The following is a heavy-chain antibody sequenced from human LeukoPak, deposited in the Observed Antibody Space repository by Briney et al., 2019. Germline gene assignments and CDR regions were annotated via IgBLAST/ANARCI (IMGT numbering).Heavy chain of an antibody. CDR2: ISYDGSNK. Sequence: GGSLLLCCAASGFTFSSYGMHWGRPAPGKGLGWVAVISYDGSNKYYADSVKGRFTISRDNSKNTLYLQMNSLRAEDTAVYYCAKGYSLLGYWGQGTLVTVSS. J-gene: IGHJ4*02. D-gene: IGHD5-18*01. CDR3: AKGYSLLGY. CDR1: GFTFSSYG. V-gene: IGHV3-30*18.